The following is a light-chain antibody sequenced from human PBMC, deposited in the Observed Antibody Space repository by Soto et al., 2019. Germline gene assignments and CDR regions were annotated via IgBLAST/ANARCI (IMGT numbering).Light chain of an antibody. CDR3: EQSYSTPLT. Sequence: DIQLTHCPFSLPVSVGDRVVITCRTSKSISRYLNWYQQKPGKAAKHLIYAASSLRSGVPSRFSGSGSGTDFTLTISSLKPEDFATYYCEQSYSTPLTFGRGTRLE. CDR2: AAS. V-gene: IGKV1-39*01. J-gene: IGKJ5*01. CDR1: KSISRY.